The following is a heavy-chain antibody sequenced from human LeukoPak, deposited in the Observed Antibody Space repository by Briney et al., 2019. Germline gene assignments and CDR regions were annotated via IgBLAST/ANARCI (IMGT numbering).Heavy chain of an antibody. CDR1: GFTVSSNY. CDR3: ARVKVGGTRELDY. Sequence: GGSLRLSCAASGFTVSSNYMSWVRQAPGKGLEWVSVIYSGGSTYYADSVKGRFTLSRDNAKSTLYLQMDSLRVEDTAVYFCARVKVGGTRELDYWGQGTLVTVSS. D-gene: IGHD6-19*01. V-gene: IGHV3-53*01. J-gene: IGHJ4*02. CDR2: IYSGGST.